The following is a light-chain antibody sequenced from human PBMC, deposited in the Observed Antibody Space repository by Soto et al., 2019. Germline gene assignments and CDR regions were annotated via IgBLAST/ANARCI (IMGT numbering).Light chain of an antibody. CDR3: QQSFRSPIT. CDR1: QSIALS. Sequence: DIQITQSPSSLSASVGDTVTMTCRASQSIALSVNWYQQKPGKAPKLLIYVAFTLESGVPSGFSGSGSGTEFTPTIRSLQPEDFATYYCQQSFRSPITFGQGTRLEIK. CDR2: VAF. J-gene: IGKJ5*01. V-gene: IGKV1-39*01.